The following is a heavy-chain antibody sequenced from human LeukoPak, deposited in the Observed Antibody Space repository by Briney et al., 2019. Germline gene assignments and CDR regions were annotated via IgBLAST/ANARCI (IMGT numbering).Heavy chain of an antibody. CDR2: INHRGST. Sequence: SETLSLTCAVYGGSFSGYYWSWIRQPPGKGLEWIWEINHRGSTNYNPSLKSRVTMSIDTSKNQFSPKLSSVTAADTAVYYCARGVLAYSNYIHNWFDPWGQGTLVTVSS. D-gene: IGHD4-11*01. CDR3: ARGVLAYSNYIHNWFDP. CDR1: GGSFSGYY. V-gene: IGHV4-34*01. J-gene: IGHJ5*02.